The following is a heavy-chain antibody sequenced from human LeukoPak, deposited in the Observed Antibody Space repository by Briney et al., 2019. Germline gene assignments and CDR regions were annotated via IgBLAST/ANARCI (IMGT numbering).Heavy chain of an antibody. Sequence: PGGSLRLSCAASGFTFDDYGMSWVRQAPGKGLEWVSGINWNGGSTVYADSVKGRFTISRDNAKNSLYLQMNSLRAEDTALYYCAREHIVVVTAGYMDVWGKGTTVTVSS. D-gene: IGHD2-21*02. CDR2: INWNGGST. CDR3: AREHIVVVTAGYMDV. J-gene: IGHJ6*03. CDR1: GFTFDDYG. V-gene: IGHV3-20*04.